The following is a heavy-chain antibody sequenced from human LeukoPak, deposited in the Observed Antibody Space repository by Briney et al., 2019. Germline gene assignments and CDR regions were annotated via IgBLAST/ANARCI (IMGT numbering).Heavy chain of an antibody. CDR3: ARRPYYDFWSGYYTGLDAFDI. V-gene: IGHV5-51*01. CDR1: GYSFTSYW. J-gene: IGHJ3*02. D-gene: IGHD3-3*01. Sequence: HGESLKISCKGSGYSFTSYWIGWVRQMPGKGLEWMGIIYPGDSDTRYSPSFQGQVTISADKSISTAYLQWSSLKASDTAMYYCARRPYYDFWSGYYTGLDAFDIWGQGTMVTVSS. CDR2: IYPGDSDT.